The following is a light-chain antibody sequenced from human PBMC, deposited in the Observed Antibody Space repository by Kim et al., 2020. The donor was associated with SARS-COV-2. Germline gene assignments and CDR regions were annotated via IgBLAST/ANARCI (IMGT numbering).Light chain of an antibody. Sequence: SYELTQPLSVSVALGQTARITCGGNNIGSKNVHWYQKKPGQAPVLVIYRDINRPSGIPERFSGSNSGNTATLAISRAQVGDEADYYCQVWHSSTGVFGGG. CDR2: RDI. CDR1: NIGSKN. J-gene: IGLJ2*01. V-gene: IGLV3-9*01. CDR3: QVWHSSTGV.